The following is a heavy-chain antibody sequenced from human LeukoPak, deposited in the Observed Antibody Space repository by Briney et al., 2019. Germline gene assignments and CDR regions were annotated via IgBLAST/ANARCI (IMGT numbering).Heavy chain of an antibody. CDR2: IYYSGST. D-gene: IGHD4-17*01. CDR3: ARTLRSDCGVETFDY. J-gene: IGHJ4*02. CDR1: GGSISSYY. Sequence: SETLSLTCTVSGGSISSYYWSWIRQPPGKGLEWIGYIYYSGSTNYNPSLKSRVTISVDTSKNQFSLKLSSVTAADTAVYYCARTLRSDCGVETFDYWGQRTLVTVSS. V-gene: IGHV4-59*01.